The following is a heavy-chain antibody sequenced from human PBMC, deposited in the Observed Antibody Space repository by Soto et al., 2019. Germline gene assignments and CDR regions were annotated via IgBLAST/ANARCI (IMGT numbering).Heavy chain of an antibody. V-gene: IGHV3-33*01. CDR1: GFTFSSYG. CDR3: ARRGRTYYDILTGYYSEV. D-gene: IGHD3-9*01. J-gene: IGHJ4*02. CDR2: IWYDGSNK. Sequence: QVQLVESGGGVVQPGRSLRLSCAASGFTFSSYGMHWVRQAPGKGLEWVAVIWYDGSNKYYADSVKGRFTISRDNSKNTLYLQMNSLRAEDTAVYYCARRGRTYYDILTGYYSEVWGQGTLVTVSS.